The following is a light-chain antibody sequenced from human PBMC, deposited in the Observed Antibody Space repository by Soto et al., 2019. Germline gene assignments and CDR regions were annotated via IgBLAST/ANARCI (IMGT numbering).Light chain of an antibody. CDR1: QSISSS. CDR3: QQYNNYPWP. Sequence: DVQMTQSPSTLSASVGNRVTMTCRASQSISSSLSWYQHKPSKSPTFLIYEASSLACGVPSRFSGSGSGTEFSLTISSLQPDYFATYYSQQYNNYPWPVGQGTKVDSK. CDR2: EAS. V-gene: IGKV1-5*03. J-gene: IGKJ1*01.